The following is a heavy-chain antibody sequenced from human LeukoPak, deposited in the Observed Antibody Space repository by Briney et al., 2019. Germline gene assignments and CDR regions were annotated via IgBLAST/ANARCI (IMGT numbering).Heavy chain of an antibody. D-gene: IGHD3-3*01. J-gene: IGHJ4*02. CDR2: IYYSGST. CDR3: ARGERYDFHFDY. CDR1: GGSISSSSYY. Sequence: PSETLSLTCTVSGGSISSSSYYWGWIRQPPGKGLEWIGSIYYSGSTYYNPSLKSRVTISVDTSKNQFSLKLSSVTGADTAVYYCARGERYDFHFDYWGQGTLVTVSS. V-gene: IGHV4-39*07.